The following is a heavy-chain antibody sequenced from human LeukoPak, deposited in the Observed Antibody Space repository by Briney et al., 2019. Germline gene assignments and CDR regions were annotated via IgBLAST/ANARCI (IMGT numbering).Heavy chain of an antibody. CDR3: AKDRRSGYFVGGGCDI. D-gene: IGHD3-3*01. J-gene: IGHJ3*02. Sequence: GGSLRLSSAASGFAFSNYAMHWVRQAPGKGLEWVAVISYHGNDKYFADSVKGRFTISRDNSKNTLYLQMNSLRAEDTAVYYCAKDRRSGYFVGGGCDIWGQGTMVTVSS. CDR2: ISYHGNDK. V-gene: IGHV3-30-3*01. CDR1: GFAFSNYA.